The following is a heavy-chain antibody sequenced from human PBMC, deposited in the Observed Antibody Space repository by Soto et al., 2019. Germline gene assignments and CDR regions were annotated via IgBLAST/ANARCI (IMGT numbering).Heavy chain of an antibody. CDR2: INHSGST. CDR1: GGPFCGYY. J-gene: IGHJ6*02. V-gene: IGHV4-34*01. D-gene: IGHD3-10*01. CDR3: ARASYYTAYGMDV. Sequence: PSETLSLTCAVYGGPFCGYYCSGLRPPPAKGLEWIGEINHSGSTNYNPSLESRVTISVHTSKNQFSLTTGCVTAADTAVYYCARASYYTAYGMDVWGQGTTVTVSS.